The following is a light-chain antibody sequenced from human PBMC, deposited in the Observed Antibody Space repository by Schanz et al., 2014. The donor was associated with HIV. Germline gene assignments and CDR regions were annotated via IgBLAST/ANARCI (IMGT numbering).Light chain of an antibody. V-gene: IGLV2-8*01. J-gene: IGLJ2*01. CDR2: DVN. Sequence: QSALTQPASVSGSPGQSVTISCTGTSSDIGRYNYVSWYQHHPGKAPKLMICDVNERPSGVPDRFSGSKSGNTASLTVSGLQAEDEADYYCASYAGSNNLVFGGGTKLTVL. CDR3: ASYAGSNNLV. CDR1: SSDIGRYNY.